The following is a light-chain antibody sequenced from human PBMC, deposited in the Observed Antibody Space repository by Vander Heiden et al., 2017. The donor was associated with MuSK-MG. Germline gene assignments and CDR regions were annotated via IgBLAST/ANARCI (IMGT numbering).Light chain of an antibody. CDR2: GAS. CDR1: QSVSSSY. Sequence: EIVLTQSPGTLSLSPGERATLSCRASQSVSSSYLAWYQQKPGQAPRLLIYGASSRATGIPDRFRGSGSGTDFTLTISRLEPEDFAVYYCQQDCSSPQTFGQGTRVELK. J-gene: IGKJ1*01. CDR3: QQDCSSPQT. V-gene: IGKV3-20*01.